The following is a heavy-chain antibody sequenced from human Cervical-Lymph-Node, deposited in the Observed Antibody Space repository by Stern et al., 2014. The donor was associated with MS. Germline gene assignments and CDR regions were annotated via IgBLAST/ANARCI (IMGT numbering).Heavy chain of an antibody. CDR1: GFTFSDHA. CDR3: ARETIDFTSSWYDY. CDR2: ISFAGNTE. Sequence: QMQLVESGGGMVQPGRSLRLSCATSGFTFSDHAMHWVRQAPGKGLEWVAIISFAGNTEYNADSVKGRFTIFRDNSKNTVFLQMNSLRPEDTAVYYCARETIDFTSSWYDYWGQGTLVTVSS. J-gene: IGHJ4*02. V-gene: IGHV3-30*04. D-gene: IGHD6-13*01.